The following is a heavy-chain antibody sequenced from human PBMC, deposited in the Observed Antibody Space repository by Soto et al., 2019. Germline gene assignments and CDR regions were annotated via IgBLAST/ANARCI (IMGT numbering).Heavy chain of an antibody. Sequence: GGSLRLSCAASGFTFSSYEMNWVRQAPGKGLEWVSYISSSDSTIYYADSVKGRFTISRDNAKNSLYLQMNSLRAEDTAVYYCARATRRVYDFWSGYQATTHYFDYWGQGTLVTVSS. CDR1: GFTFSSYE. J-gene: IGHJ4*02. CDR3: ARATRRVYDFWSGYQATTHYFDY. CDR2: ISSSDSTI. V-gene: IGHV3-48*03. D-gene: IGHD3-3*01.